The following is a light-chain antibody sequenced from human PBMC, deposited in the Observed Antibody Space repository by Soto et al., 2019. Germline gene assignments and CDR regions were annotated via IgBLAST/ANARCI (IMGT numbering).Light chain of an antibody. V-gene: IGLV8-61*01. J-gene: IGLJ3*02. CDR1: SGSVSTSYY. CDR2: NTN. CDR3: SLYMGSAIWV. Sequence: QAVVTQEPSLSVSPGGTVTLTCGLSSGSVSTSYYPSWYQLTPGQTPRTLIHNTNIRSSGVADRFSCSILGNKAALTITGAQADDESHYYCSLYMGSAIWVFGGVTKLTVL.